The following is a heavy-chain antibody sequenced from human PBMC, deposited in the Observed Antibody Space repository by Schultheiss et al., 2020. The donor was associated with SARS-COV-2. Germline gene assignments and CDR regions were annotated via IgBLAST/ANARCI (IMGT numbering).Heavy chain of an antibody. Sequence: KVSCKASGYTFTSYWIGWVRQMPGKGLEWMGIIYPGDSETRYSPSFQGQVSISADKSISTAYLQWSSLKASDTAMYYCARVTAARGGFDPWGQGTLVTVSS. CDR3: ARVTAARGGFDP. J-gene: IGHJ5*02. V-gene: IGHV5-51*01. D-gene: IGHD6-6*01. CDR1: GYTFTSYW. CDR2: IYPGDSET.